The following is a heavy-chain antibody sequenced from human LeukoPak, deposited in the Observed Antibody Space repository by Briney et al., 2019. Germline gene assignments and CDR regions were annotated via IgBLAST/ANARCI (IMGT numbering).Heavy chain of an antibody. CDR2: IYGGGTT. V-gene: IGHV3-66*01. CDR3: ARDPQINAFDI. Sequence: GGSLRLSCAASGFTVSNSYMNWVRQAPGKVLEWVSAIYGGGTTYYADSVKGRFTISRDTSKNTLYLQMNSLRAEDTAAYYCARDPQINAFDIWGQGTMVTVSS. J-gene: IGHJ3*02. CDR1: GFTVSNSY.